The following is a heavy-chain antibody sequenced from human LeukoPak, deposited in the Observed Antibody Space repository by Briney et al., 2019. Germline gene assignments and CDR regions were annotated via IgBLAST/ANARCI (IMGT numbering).Heavy chain of an antibody. D-gene: IGHD2/OR15-2a*01. CDR3: ARHIGILGKWGFDY. J-gene: IGHJ4*02. CDR2: IHHSASP. Sequence: SETLSLTCAVSGASITSNWWSWVRQSPGKGLEWIGEIHHSASPNYNTSLRSRVTLSLDKSQNQFSLKVTSVTAADTAVYYCARHIGILGKWGFDYWGQGTLVTVSS. V-gene: IGHV4-4*02. CDR1: GASITSNW.